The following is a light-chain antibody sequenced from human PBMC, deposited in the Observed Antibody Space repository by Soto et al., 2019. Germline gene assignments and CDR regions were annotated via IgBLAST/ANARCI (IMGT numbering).Light chain of an antibody. Sequence: DIVLTQSPASLAVSLGEGATISCKSSQNVLYSSNNKNYLAWFQQKPGQPPKLLIYWASARESGVPDRFSGGGSGTDFTLTISSLQAEDVATYYCHQYYVTPWTFGQGTKVEIK. J-gene: IGKJ1*01. CDR2: WAS. CDR1: QNVLYSSNNKNY. CDR3: HQYYVTPWT. V-gene: IGKV4-1*01.